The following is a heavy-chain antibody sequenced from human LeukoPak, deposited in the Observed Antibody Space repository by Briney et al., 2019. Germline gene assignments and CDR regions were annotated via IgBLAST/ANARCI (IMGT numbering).Heavy chain of an antibody. D-gene: IGHD4-17*01. CDR3: AKGPYGDYDNYYFDY. J-gene: IGHJ4*02. V-gene: IGHV3-9*01. CDR1: GFTFDDYA. CDR2: ISWNSGSI. Sequence: QAGGSLRLSCAASGFTFDDYAIHWVRQAPGKGLEWVSGISWNSGSIGYADSVKGRFTISRDNAKNSLYLQMNSLRAEDTALYYCAKGPYGDYDNYYFDYWGQGTLVTVSS.